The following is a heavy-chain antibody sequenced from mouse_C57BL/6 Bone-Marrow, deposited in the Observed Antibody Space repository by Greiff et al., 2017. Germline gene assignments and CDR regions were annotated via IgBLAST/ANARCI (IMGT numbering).Heavy chain of an antibody. V-gene: IGHV14-4*01. CDR2: IDPENGDT. Sequence: EVQLQQSGAELVRPGASVKLSCTASGFNIKDDYMHWVKQRPEQGLEWIGWIDPENGDTEYASKFQGKATITADTSSNTAYLQLSSLTSEDSAVYFCARNWDVGAYWGQGTLVTVSA. J-gene: IGHJ3*01. CDR3: ARNWDVGAY. D-gene: IGHD4-1*01. CDR1: GFNIKDDY.